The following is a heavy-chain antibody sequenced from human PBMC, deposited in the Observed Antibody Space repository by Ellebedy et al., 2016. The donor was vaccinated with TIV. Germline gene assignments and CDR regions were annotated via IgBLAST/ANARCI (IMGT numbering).Heavy chain of an antibody. CDR2: VSA. Sequence: AASVKVSCKGSGYTFTNHGITWVRQAPGQGLEWMGWVSAYAQKFQDRVTMTTDTSTSTAYMELRSLRSDDTAMYYCARLHCTNGVCYGVSDYWGQGTLVTVSS. D-gene: IGHD2-8*01. CDR3: ARLHCTNGVCYGVSDY. V-gene: IGHV1-18*01. J-gene: IGHJ4*02. CDR1: GYTFTNHG.